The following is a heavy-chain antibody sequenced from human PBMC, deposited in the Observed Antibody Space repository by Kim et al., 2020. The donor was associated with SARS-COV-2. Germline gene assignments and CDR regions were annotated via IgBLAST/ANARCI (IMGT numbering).Heavy chain of an antibody. V-gene: IGHV1-69*13. Sequence: SVKVSCKASGGTFSSYAISWVRQAPGQGLEWMGGIIPIFGTANYAQKFQGRVTITADESTSTAYMELSSLRSEDTAVYYCARGRWYDILTGPIYYYYYGMDVWGQGTTVTVSS. CDR3: ARGRWYDILTGPIYYYYYGMDV. J-gene: IGHJ6*02. CDR1: GGTFSSYA. CDR2: IIPIFGTA. D-gene: IGHD3-9*01.